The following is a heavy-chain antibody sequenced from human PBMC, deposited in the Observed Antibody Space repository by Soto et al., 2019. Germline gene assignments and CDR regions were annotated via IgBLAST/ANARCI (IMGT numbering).Heavy chain of an antibody. CDR1: GFTLSGYA. J-gene: IGHJ6*03. CDR3: ARRARPDFYYMDV. CDR2: ISSNGVGT. V-gene: IGHV3-64*01. D-gene: IGHD6-6*01. Sequence: EVQLAESGGGLAQPGGSLRLSCAASGFTLSGYAMDWVRQAPGKGLEYVSGISSNGVGTYYANSVQGRFTISRDNSKNTVYLQMGGLRPEDMAVYYCARRARPDFYYMDVWGKGTTVTVS.